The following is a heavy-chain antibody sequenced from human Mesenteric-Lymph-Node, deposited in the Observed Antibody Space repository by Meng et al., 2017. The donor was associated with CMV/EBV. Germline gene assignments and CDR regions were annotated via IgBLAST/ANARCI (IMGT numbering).Heavy chain of an antibody. V-gene: IGHV1-3*01. CDR2: INAGNGNT. J-gene: IGHJ4*02. Sequence: SCNASGYTFTNYAMHWVRQAPGQRLEWMGWINAGNGNTKYSQKFQGRVTITRDTSATTAYMELSSLRSDDTAVYYCARGVVVTATFNYWGQGTLVTVSS. D-gene: IGHD2-21*02. CDR1: GYTFTNYA. CDR3: ARGVVVTATFNY.